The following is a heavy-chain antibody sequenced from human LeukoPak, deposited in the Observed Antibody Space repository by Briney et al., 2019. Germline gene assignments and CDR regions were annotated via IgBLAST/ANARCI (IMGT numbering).Heavy chain of an antibody. Sequence: PSETLSLTCTVSGGSISSGSYYWSWIRQPAGKGLEWIGRIYTSGSTNYNPSLKSRVTISVDTSKNQFSLKLSSVTAADTAVYYCARVVLDYYDSSGSPMDYFDYWGQGTLVTVSS. CDR3: ARVVLDYYDSSGSPMDYFDY. V-gene: IGHV4-61*02. D-gene: IGHD3-22*01. CDR2: IYTSGST. CDR1: GGSISSGSYY. J-gene: IGHJ4*02.